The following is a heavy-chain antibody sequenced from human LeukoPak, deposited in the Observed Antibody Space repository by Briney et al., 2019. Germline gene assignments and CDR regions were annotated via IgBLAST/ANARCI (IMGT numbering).Heavy chain of an antibody. D-gene: IGHD6-19*01. V-gene: IGHV1-2*02. CDR2: INPNSGGT. J-gene: IGHJ4*02. Sequence: ASVKVSCKASGYTFTGYYMHWVRQAPGQGLERMGWINPNSGGTNYAQKFQGRVTMTRDTSISTAYMELSRLRSDDTAVYYCARSSSGWAPFDYWGQGTLVTVSS. CDR1: GYTFTGYY. CDR3: ARSSSGWAPFDY.